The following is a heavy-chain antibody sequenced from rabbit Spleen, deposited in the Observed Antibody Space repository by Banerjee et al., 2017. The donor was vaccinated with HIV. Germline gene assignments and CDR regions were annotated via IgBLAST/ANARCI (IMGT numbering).Heavy chain of an antibody. J-gene: IGHJ3*01. D-gene: IGHD8-1*01. CDR1: GFDFSSNV. CDR3: ARDSGSSFSSYGMDL. CDR2: IYVGSSPTT. Sequence: QEQLVESGGGLVQPEGSLTLTCKASGFDFSSNVMCWVRQAPGKGLEWIGCIYVGSSPTTYYANWAKGRFTISKTSSTTVTLQMTSLTAADTATYFCARDSGSSFSSYGMDLWGQGTLVTVS. V-gene: IGHV1S45*01.